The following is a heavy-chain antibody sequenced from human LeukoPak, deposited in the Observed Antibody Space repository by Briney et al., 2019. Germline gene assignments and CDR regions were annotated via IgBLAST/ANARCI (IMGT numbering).Heavy chain of an antibody. CDR3: ASWSSLGSGYYIDY. CDR1: GFTFSSYW. D-gene: IGHD3-22*01. CDR2: INSDGSSA. V-gene: IGHV3-74*01. Sequence: GGSLRLSCAASGFTFSSYWMHWVRQVPGKGLVWVSRINSDGSSATYADSVMGRFTISRDNAKNTLYLQMNSLRAEDTAVYYCASWSSLGSGYYIDYWGQGTLVTVSS. J-gene: IGHJ4*02.